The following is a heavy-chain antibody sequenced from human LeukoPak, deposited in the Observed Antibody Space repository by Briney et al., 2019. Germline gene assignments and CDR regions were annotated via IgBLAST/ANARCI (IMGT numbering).Heavy chain of an antibody. Sequence: ASVKVSCKASGYTFTSYSMHWVRQAPGQGLEWMGMISPSGGSTSYAQKFQGRLTMTRDTSTSTVCMELSSLRSEDTAVYYCARGHQVEMATIYYWGQGTLVTVSS. CDR1: GYTFTSYS. D-gene: IGHD5-24*01. CDR2: ISPSGGST. J-gene: IGHJ4*02. V-gene: IGHV1-46*01. CDR3: ARGHQVEMATIYY.